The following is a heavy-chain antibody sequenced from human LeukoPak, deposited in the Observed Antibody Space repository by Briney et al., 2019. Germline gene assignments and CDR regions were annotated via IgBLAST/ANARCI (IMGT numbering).Heavy chain of an antibody. CDR2: INSDGSST. D-gene: IGHD2-15*01. CDR3: ARDKDQDGMDV. Sequence: PGGSLRLFCAASGFTFSSYWMHWVRHAPGKGLVWVSRINSDGSSTSYADSVKGRFTISRDNAKNTLYLQMNSLRAEDTAVYYCARDKDQDGMDVWGQGTTVTVSS. V-gene: IGHV3-74*01. CDR1: GFTFSSYW. J-gene: IGHJ6*02.